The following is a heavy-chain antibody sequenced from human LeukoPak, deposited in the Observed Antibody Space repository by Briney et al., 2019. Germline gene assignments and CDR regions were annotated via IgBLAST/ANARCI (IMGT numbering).Heavy chain of an antibody. D-gene: IGHD3-10*02. V-gene: IGHV3-48*04. CDR3: AELGITMIGGV. CDR2: ISSSSSTI. CDR1: GFTFSSYS. Sequence: GGSLRLSCAASGFTFSSYSMNWVRQAPGKGLEWVSYISSSSSTIYYADSVKGRFTISRDNAKNSLYPQMNSLRAEDTAVYYCAELGITMIGGVWGKGTTVTISS. J-gene: IGHJ6*04.